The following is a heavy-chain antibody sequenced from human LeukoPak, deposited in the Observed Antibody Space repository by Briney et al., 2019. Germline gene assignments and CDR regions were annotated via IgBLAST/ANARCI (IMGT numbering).Heavy chain of an antibody. D-gene: IGHD3-10*01. CDR1: GGSISNDY. CDR3: ATSGGWYRFEY. CDR2: IYYGGTT. J-gene: IGHJ4*02. V-gene: IGHV4-59*08. Sequence: SETLSLTCTVSGGSISNDYWSWIRQPPGKGLEWIGYIYYGGTTDYNPSLKSRVIISLDTSKNQISLKLSSVTAADTAVYYCATSGGWYRFEYRGQGTLVTVSS.